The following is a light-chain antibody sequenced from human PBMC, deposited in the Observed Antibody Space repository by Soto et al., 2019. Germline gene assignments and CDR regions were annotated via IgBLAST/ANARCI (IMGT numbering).Light chain of an antibody. Sequence: QSVLTQPASVSGSPGQSITISCTGTSSDIGGYNFVSWYQHHPGRAPKLMIYDVSNRPSGVSNRFSGSKSGDTASLTISGLQADDEADYYCTSYRTTTSLLYVFGTGTKLTVL. CDR3: TSYRTTTSLLYV. J-gene: IGLJ1*01. CDR1: SSDIGGYNF. V-gene: IGLV2-14*03. CDR2: DVS.